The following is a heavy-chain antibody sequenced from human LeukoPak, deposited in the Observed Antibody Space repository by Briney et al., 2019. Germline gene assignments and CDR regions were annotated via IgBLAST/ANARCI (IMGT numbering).Heavy chain of an antibody. J-gene: IGHJ4*02. CDR3: ARLEAY. D-gene: IGHD3-3*01. V-gene: IGHV4-39*01. CDR2: IYYSGST. CDR1: GFTFSDYY. Sequence: LRLSCAASGFTFSDYYMSWIRQPPGKGLEWIGSIYYSGSTYYNPSLKSRVTISVDTSKNQFSLKLSSVTAADTAVYYCARLEAYWGQGTLVTVSS.